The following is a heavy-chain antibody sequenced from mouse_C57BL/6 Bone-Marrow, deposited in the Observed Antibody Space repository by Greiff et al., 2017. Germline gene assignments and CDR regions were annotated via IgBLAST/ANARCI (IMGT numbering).Heavy chain of an antibody. CDR3: TPNLLLRAGDAMDY. Sequence: EVMLVESGAELVRPGASVKLSCTASGFNIKDDYMHWVKQRPEQGLEWIGWIDPENGDTEYASKFQGKATITADTSSNTAYLQLSSLTSEDTAVDYCTPNLLLRAGDAMDYWGQGTSVTVSS. D-gene: IGHD1-1*01. CDR1: GFNIKDDY. CDR2: IDPENGDT. V-gene: IGHV14-4*01. J-gene: IGHJ4*01.